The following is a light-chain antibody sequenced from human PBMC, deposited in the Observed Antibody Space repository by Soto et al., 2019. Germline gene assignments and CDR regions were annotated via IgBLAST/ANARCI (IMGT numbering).Light chain of an antibody. CDR2: EVS. Sequence: QSALTQPASVSGCPGQSITISCTGTSSDVGSYNLVSWYQQLPGKAPQLMIYEVSKRPSGVSNRFSGSKSGNTASLTISGLQAEDEADYYCCSYAGITWGYVFGTGTKVTVL. CDR3: CSYAGITWGYV. CDR1: SSDVGSYNL. V-gene: IGLV2-23*02. J-gene: IGLJ1*01.